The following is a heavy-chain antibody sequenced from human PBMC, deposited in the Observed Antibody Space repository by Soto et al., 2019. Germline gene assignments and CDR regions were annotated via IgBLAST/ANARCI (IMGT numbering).Heavy chain of an antibody. D-gene: IGHD3-9*01. CDR2: IYHSGST. CDR3: ARDRAYDILTGYSDYYYGMDV. Sequence: SETLSLTCAVSGGSISSSNWWSWVRQPPGKGLEGIGEIYHSGSTNHNPSLKSGVTISVDKSKNQFSLKLSSVTAADTAVYYCARDRAYDILTGYSDYYYGMDVWGQGTTVTVSS. J-gene: IGHJ6*02. CDR1: GGSISSSNW. V-gene: IGHV4-4*02.